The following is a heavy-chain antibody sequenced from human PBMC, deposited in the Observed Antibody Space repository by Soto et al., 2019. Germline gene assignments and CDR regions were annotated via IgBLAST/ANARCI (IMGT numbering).Heavy chain of an antibody. Sequence: QVQLVQSGAEVKKPGASVKVSCKASGYTFTSYGISWVRQAPGQGLEWMGWISAYNGNTNYAQKLQGSVTMTTDTSTSKAYMEMRGLRSDDTAVYYSARVTVVTRRFEGPDYWVQGTLVTVSS. V-gene: IGHV1-18*04. CDR3: ARVTVVTRRFEGPDY. D-gene: IGHD2-21*02. J-gene: IGHJ4*02. CDR2: ISAYNGNT. CDR1: GYTFTSYG.